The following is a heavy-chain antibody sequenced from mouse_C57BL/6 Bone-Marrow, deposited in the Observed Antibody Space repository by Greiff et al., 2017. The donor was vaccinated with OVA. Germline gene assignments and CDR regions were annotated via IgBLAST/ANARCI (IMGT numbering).Heavy chain of an antibody. CDR3: TTDGYYVYYYAMDY. V-gene: IGHV14-4*01. Sequence: VQLQQSGAELVRPGASVKLSCTASGFNIKDDYMHWVKQRPEQGLEWIGWIDPENGDTEYASKFQGKATITADTSSNTAYLQLSSLTSEDTAVYYCTTDGYYVYYYAMDYWGQGTSDTVSS. CDR2: IDPENGDT. J-gene: IGHJ4*01. D-gene: IGHD2-3*01. CDR1: GFNIKDDY.